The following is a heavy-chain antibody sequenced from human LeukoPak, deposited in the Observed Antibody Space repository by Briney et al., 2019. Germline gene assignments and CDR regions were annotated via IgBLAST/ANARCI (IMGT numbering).Heavy chain of an antibody. J-gene: IGHJ4*02. Sequence: PGGPLRLSCAASGFTFSSYSMNWVRQAPGKGLEWVSSISSSSSYIYYADSVKGRFTISRDNAKNSLYLQMNSLRAEDTAVYYCASGYCSSTSCYVPWALDYWGQGTLVTVSS. V-gene: IGHV3-21*04. CDR2: ISSSSSYI. CDR3: ASGYCSSTSCYVPWALDY. CDR1: GFTFSSYS. D-gene: IGHD2-2*01.